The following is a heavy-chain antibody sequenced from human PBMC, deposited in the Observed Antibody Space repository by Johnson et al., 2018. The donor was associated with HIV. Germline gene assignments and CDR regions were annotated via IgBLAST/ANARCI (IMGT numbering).Heavy chain of an antibody. CDR2: ISFDGSNK. V-gene: IGHV3-30-3*01. D-gene: IGHD4-17*01. CDR1: GFTFSSYA. CDR3: ARSMTTVTVAFDI. Sequence: QMQLVESGGGVVQPGRSLRLSCAASGFTFSSYAMHWVRQAPGKGLEWVAVISFDGSNKYYADSVNGRFTISRDNSKNTLYLQMNSLRAEDTAVYYCARSMTTVTVAFDIWDQGTMVTVSS. J-gene: IGHJ3*02.